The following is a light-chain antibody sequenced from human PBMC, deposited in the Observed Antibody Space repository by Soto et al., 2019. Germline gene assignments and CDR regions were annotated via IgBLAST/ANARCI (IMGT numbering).Light chain of an antibody. Sequence: DIHMTQSPSSLSASIGDRVTITCRASQSISTNLNWYQQKPGTAPKLLIFSASTLQSGVPSRFSGSGSGTNFTLTISSLQPEDFATYHCQQSYSLPYTFGQGTKVEIK. CDR1: QSISTN. CDR2: SAS. CDR3: QQSYSLPYT. V-gene: IGKV1-39*01. J-gene: IGKJ2*01.